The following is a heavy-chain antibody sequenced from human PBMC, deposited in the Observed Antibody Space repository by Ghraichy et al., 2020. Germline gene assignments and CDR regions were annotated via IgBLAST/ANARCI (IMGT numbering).Heavy chain of an antibody. J-gene: IGHJ6*03. CDR2: ISDSGTHT. D-gene: IGHD1-26*01. Sequence: LTCAASGFNFYNYAMSWVRQAPGKGLEWVSGISDSGTHTYYADSVKGRFTITRDNSKNTLSLQMKSLRAEDTAVYFCAKVDSGTYARWYYYYMDVWGKGTTVTVSS. CDR3: AKVDSGTYARWYYYYMDV. V-gene: IGHV3-23*01. CDR1: GFNFYNYA.